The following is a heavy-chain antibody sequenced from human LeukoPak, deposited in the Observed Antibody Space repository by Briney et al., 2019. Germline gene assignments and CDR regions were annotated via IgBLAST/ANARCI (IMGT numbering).Heavy chain of an antibody. V-gene: IGHV1-24*01. J-gene: IGHJ4*02. CDR2: FDRQEGET. Sequence: GASVKVSCKVSGYTLSELSMHRVRQAPGKGLEWMGGFDRQEGETIYAQKFQGRATMTEDTSTDTAYMELSSLRSEDTAVYYCATDAPSFDYWGQGTLVTVSS. CDR3: ATDAPSFDY. CDR1: GYTLSELS.